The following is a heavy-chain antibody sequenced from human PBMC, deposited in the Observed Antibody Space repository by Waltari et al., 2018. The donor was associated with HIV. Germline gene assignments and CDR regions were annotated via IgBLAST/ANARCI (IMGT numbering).Heavy chain of an antibody. CDR2: IWDDGIRK. Sequence: QVQLEESGGGVVQPGRSLRLSCAASGFIFNNYGMHWVRQAPGKGLGWVELIWDDGIRKYYVDSVKGRFTISRDNAKNSLYLQMNSLRAEDTAVYYCARDAYSSSWYGDYWGQGTLVTVSS. CDR1: GFIFNNYG. J-gene: IGHJ4*02. D-gene: IGHD6-13*01. CDR3: ARDAYSSSWYGDY. V-gene: IGHV3-33*01.